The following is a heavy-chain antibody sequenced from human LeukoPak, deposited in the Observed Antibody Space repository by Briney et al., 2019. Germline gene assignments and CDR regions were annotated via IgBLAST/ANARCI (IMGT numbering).Heavy chain of an antibody. CDR2: ISAYNGNT. CDR1: GYTFTSYG. D-gene: IGHD3-16*01. V-gene: IGHV1-18*01. Sequence: ASVKVSCKASGYTFTSYGISWVRQAPGQGLECMGWISAYNGNTNYAQKLQGRVTMTTDTSTSTAYMELRSLRSDDTAVYYCARGDLGDYVWGSYRFLTVCDYWGQGTLVTVSS. CDR3: ARGDLGDYVWGSYRFLTVCDY. J-gene: IGHJ4*02.